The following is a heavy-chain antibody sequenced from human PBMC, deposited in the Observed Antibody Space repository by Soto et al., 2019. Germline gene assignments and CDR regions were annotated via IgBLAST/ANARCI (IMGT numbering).Heavy chain of an antibody. CDR3: ARGWSAATDPFYYYYYYYMDV. J-gene: IGHJ6*03. V-gene: IGHV4-34*01. CDR2: INHSGST. Sequence: SETLSLTCAVYGGSFSGYYWSWIRQPPGKGLEWIGEINHSGSTNYNPSLKSRVTISVDTSKNQFSLKLSSVTAADTAVYYCARGWSAATDPFYYYYYYYMDVWGKGTTVTVSS. CDR1: GGSFSGYY. D-gene: IGHD6-13*01.